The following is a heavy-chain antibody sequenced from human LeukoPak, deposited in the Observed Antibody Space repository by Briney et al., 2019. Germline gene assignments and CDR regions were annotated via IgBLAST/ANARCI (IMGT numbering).Heavy chain of an antibody. CDR3: ARGGSGSYFSWLDP. V-gene: IGHV1-2*02. D-gene: IGHD3-10*01. CDR1: GYTFTGYY. Sequence: ASVKVSRKASGYTFTGYYMHWVRQAPGQGLECVGWINPNSGGTNYAQKFQGRVTMTRDTSISTAYMELSRLRSDDTAVYYCARGGSGSYFSWLDPWGQGTLVTVSS. CDR2: INPNSGGT. J-gene: IGHJ5*02.